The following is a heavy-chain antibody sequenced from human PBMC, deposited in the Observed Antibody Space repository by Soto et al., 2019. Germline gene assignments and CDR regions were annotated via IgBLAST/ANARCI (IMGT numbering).Heavy chain of an antibody. V-gene: IGHV4-34*01. CDR2: IHYNGRT. D-gene: IGHD3-10*01. CDR3: VRVEEHSPGSGPGADF. J-gene: IGHJ4*02. Sequence: QVRLQQWGAGLLKPSETLSLTCGVYGESSSTYYWNWIRQSPGKGLEWIADIHYNGRTNYNPSLRRRLTTSVDTSQKQFSLTLTSVSAADTAVYYGVRVEEHSPGSGPGADFWGQGTLVTVSS. CDR1: GESSSTYY.